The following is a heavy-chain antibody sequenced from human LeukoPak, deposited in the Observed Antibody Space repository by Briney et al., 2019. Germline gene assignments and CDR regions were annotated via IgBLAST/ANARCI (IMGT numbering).Heavy chain of an antibody. Sequence: SETLSLTCAAYGGSFSGYYWSWIRQPPGKGLEWIGEINHSGSTNYNPSLKSRVTISVDTSKNQFSLKLSSVTAADTAVYYCARGKDSSGWYRRYFQHWGQGTLVTVSS. CDR2: INHSGST. J-gene: IGHJ1*01. CDR3: ARGKDSSGWYRRYFQH. D-gene: IGHD6-19*01. CDR1: GGSFSGYY. V-gene: IGHV4-34*01.